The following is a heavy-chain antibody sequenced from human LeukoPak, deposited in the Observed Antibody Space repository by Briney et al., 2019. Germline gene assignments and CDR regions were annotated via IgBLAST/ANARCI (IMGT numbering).Heavy chain of an antibody. J-gene: IGHJ5*02. CDR3: ARVLGAAAGTWFDP. D-gene: IGHD6-13*01. CDR1: GFTFSSYA. Sequence: GGSLRPSCAASGFTFSSYAMSWVRQAPGKGLEWVSVIYSGGSTYYADSVKGRFTISRDNSKNTLYLQMNSLRAEDTAVYYCARVLGAAAGTWFDPWGQGTLVTVSS. CDR2: IYSGGST. V-gene: IGHV3-66*01.